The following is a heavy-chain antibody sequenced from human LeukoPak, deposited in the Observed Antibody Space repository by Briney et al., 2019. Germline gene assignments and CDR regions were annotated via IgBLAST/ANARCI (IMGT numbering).Heavy chain of an antibody. CDR3: ARQERYYGSGSYTYFQH. Sequence: ASETLSLTCTVSGGSISSGGYYWSWIRQPPGKGLEWIGYIYHSGSTYYNPSLKSRVTISVDRSKNQFSLILSSVTAADTAVYYCARQERYYGSGSYTYFQHWGQGTLVTVSS. D-gene: IGHD3-10*01. CDR1: GGSISSGGYY. V-gene: IGHV4-30-2*01. CDR2: IYHSGST. J-gene: IGHJ1*01.